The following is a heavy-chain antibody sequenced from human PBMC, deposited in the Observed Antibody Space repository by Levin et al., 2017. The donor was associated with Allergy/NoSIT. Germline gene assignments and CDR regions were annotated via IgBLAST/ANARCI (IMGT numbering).Heavy chain of an antibody. V-gene: IGHV1-18*01. J-gene: IGHJ6*02. CDR3: ARDEYNWNRGDNYGMDV. Sequence: ASVKVSCKASGYTFTSYGISWVRQAPGQGLEWMGWISAYNGNTNYAQKLQGRVTMTTDTSTSTAYMELRSLRSDDTAVYYCARDEYNWNRGDNYGMDVWGQGTTVTVSS. CDR2: ISAYNGNT. CDR1: GYTFTSYG. D-gene: IGHD1-20*01.